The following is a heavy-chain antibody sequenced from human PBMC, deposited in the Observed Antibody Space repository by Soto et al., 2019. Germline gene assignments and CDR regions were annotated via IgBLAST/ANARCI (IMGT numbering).Heavy chain of an antibody. V-gene: IGHV2-5*02. CDR3: AHGADVDTAMVHAFDI. J-gene: IGHJ3*02. D-gene: IGHD5-18*01. Sequence: QITLKESGPPLVKPTQTLTLTCTFSGFSLSTSGVGVGWIRQPPGKALEWLALIYWDDDKRYSPSLKSRLTITKDTSKNQVVLTMTNMDPVDTATYYCAHGADVDTAMVHAFDIWGQGTMVTVSS. CDR2: IYWDDDK. CDR1: GFSLSTSGVG.